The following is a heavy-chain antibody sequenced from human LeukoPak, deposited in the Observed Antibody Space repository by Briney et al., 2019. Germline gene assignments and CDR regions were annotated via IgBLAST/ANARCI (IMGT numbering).Heavy chain of an antibody. CDR3: ARGARRYYYYGMDV. V-gene: IGHV3-30-3*01. J-gene: IGHJ6*02. CDR1: GFTFSSYA. Sequence: GRPLRLSCAASGFTFSSYAMHWVRQAPGKGLEWVAVISYDGSNKYYADSVKGRFTISRDNSKNTLYLQMNSLRAEDTAVYYCARGARRYYYYGMDVWGQGTTVTVSS. CDR2: ISYDGSNK.